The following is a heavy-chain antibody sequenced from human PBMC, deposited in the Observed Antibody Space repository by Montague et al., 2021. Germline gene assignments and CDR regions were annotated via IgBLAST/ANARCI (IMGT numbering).Heavy chain of an antibody. CDR1: GDSVSSNSVT. D-gene: IGHD6-19*01. V-gene: IGHV6-1*01. CDR2: TYYRSKWDN. J-gene: IGHJ4*02. Sequence: CAISGDSVSSNSVTWHWIRQSPSIGLEWLGRTYYRSKWDNDYALSVRSRITFNPDTSKNQFSLQLDSVTPEDTAVYYCVRRSVSGTFDYWGQGTRVTVSS. CDR3: VRRSVSGTFDY.